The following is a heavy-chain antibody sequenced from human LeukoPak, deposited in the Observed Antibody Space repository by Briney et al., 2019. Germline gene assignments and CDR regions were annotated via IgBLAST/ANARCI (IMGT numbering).Heavy chain of an antibody. J-gene: IGHJ5*02. D-gene: IGHD2-2*01. V-gene: IGHV1-2*02. Sequence: GASVKVSCKASGYTFTGYYMHWVRQAPGQGLEWMGWINPNSGGTNYAQKFQGRVTMTRDTSISTAYMELSRLRSDDTAVYYCARDLAGLAVPAAIFDPWGQGTLVTVSS. CDR2: INPNSGGT. CDR3: ARDLAGLAVPAAIFDP. CDR1: GYTFTGYY.